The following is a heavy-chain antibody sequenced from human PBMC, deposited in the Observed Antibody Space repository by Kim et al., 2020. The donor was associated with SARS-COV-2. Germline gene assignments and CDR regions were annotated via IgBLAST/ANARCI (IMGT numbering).Heavy chain of an antibody. D-gene: IGHD4-17*01. Sequence: YDPSVKRRVTISGDTSKNQLSLKLSTVTAEDTAVYYCARAKGTVTVRCDYWGQGTLVTVSS. V-gene: IGHV4-31*02. J-gene: IGHJ4*02. CDR3: ARAKGTVTVRCDY.